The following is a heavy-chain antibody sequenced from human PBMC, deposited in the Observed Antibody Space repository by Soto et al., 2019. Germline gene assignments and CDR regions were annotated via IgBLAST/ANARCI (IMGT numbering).Heavy chain of an antibody. V-gene: IGHV1-8*01. CDR2: MNPNSGNT. D-gene: IGHD6-13*01. J-gene: IGHJ6*02. CDR1: GYTFTSYD. CDR3: ARREYSGSWYYYYYHCIDD. Sequence: QVQLVQSGAEVKKPGASVKVSCKASGYTFTSYDISWVRQATGQGLEWMGWMNPNSGNTGYAQKFQGRVTMTRNTSRSTAYMELRSLRSADTAVYYCARREYSGSWYYYYYHCIDDWGQGTTVTVSS.